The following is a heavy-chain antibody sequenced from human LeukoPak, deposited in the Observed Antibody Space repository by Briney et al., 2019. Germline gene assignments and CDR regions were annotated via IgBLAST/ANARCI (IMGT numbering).Heavy chain of an antibody. CDR1: GYTFTSYG. Sequence: ASVKVSCKASGYTFTSYGISWVRQAPGQGLEWMGWISAYNGNTNYAQKLQGRVTMTTDTSTSTAYMELRSLRSDDTAVYYCARSGYDILTGYPLPFFDYWGQGTLVTVSS. CDR3: ARSGYDILTGYPLPFFDY. D-gene: IGHD3-9*01. CDR2: ISAYNGNT. V-gene: IGHV1-18*04. J-gene: IGHJ4*02.